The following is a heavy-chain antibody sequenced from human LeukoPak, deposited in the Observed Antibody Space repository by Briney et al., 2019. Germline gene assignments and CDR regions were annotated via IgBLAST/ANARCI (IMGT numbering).Heavy chain of an antibody. CDR3: AVLWFGDIDY. D-gene: IGHD3-10*01. CDR2: ISGSCGST. J-gene: IGHJ4*02. CDR1: GFTFSSYG. V-gene: IGHV3-23*01. Sequence: PGGSLRLSCAASGFTFSSYGMSWVRQAPGKGLEWVSAISGSCGSTYYADSVKGRFTISRDNAKNSLYLQMNSLRAEDTAVYYCAVLWFGDIDYWGQGTLVTVSS.